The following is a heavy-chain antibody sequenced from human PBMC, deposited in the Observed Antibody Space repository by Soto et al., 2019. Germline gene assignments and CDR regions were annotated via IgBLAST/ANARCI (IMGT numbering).Heavy chain of an antibody. CDR1: GGSISSGGYS. V-gene: IGHV4-30-2*01. CDR2: IYHSGST. CDR3: ARSQTTVTSHDY. D-gene: IGHD4-17*01. Sequence: SETLSLTCAVSGGSISSGGYSWSWIRQPPGKGLEWIGYIYHSGSTYYNPSLKSRVTISVDRSKNQFSLKLSSVTAADTAVYYCARSQTTVTSHDYSGQGTLVIGSS. J-gene: IGHJ4*02.